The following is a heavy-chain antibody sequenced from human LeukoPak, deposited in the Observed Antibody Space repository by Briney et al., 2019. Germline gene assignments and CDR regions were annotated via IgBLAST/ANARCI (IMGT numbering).Heavy chain of an antibody. D-gene: IGHD3/OR15-3a*01. Sequence: ASVKVSCKASGYTFTNYYMHWVRQVPGQGLEWMGIINPSDGSTTYAQNFQGRVTMTRDTSTSTVYMELNSLRYEDTAVYYCARGYPLDWNYFDCWGQGTLVSVSS. V-gene: IGHV1-46*01. CDR1: GYTFTNYY. CDR2: INPSDGST. CDR3: ARGYPLDWNYFDC. J-gene: IGHJ4*02.